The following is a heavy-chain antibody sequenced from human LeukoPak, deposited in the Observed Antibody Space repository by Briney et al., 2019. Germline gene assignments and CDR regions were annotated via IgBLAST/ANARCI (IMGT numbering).Heavy chain of an antibody. J-gene: IGHJ4*02. CDR2: IYSGGST. D-gene: IGHD4-17*01. Sequence: PGGSLRLSCAASGFTVSSNYMSWVRQAPRKGLEWISVIYSGGSTYYADSVKGRFTISRDNSKNTLYLQMNSLRAEDTAVYYCARVYGDLLDYWGQGTLVTVSS. V-gene: IGHV3-66*01. CDR1: GFTVSSNY. CDR3: ARVYGDLLDY.